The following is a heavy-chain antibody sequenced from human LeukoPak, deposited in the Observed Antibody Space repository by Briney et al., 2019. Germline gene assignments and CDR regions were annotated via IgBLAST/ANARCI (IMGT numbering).Heavy chain of an antibody. J-gene: IGHJ4*02. CDR3: ARLTYYYDRSGYYYY. Sequence: SETLSLTWTVSGGSISSSSYYWGWIRQPPGKGLEWTGCIYYSGSTYYNPSLKSRVTISVDQSKNQFSLKLSSVPAADMAVYYSARLTYYYDRSGYYYYWGQGTLVTVSS. D-gene: IGHD3-22*01. V-gene: IGHV4-39*01. CDR1: GGSISSSSYY. CDR2: IYYSGST.